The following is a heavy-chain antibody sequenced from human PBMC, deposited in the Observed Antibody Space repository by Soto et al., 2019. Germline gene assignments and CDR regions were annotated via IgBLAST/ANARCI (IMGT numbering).Heavy chain of an antibody. J-gene: IGHJ6*02. CDR2: IYYSGST. V-gene: IGHV4-39*01. CDR3: ARHREGVLDV. CDR1: GGSISSSSYY. D-gene: IGHD3-16*01. Sequence: SETLSLTCTVSGGSISSSSYYWGWIRQPPGKGLEWIGSIYYSGSTYYNPSLKSRVTISVDTSKNQFSLKLSSVTAADTAVYYCARHREGVLDVWGQGTTVTVS.